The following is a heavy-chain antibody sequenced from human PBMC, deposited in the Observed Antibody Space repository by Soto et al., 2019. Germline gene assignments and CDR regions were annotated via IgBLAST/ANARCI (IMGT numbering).Heavy chain of an antibody. D-gene: IGHD2-2*01. CDR1: GFTFSDYY. CDR3: ARDRGIAAIWTVGFDP. Sequence: QVQLVESGGGLVKPGGSLRLSCAASGFTFSDYYMSWIRQAPGKGLEWVSYISSSSSYTNYADSVKGRFTISRDNAKNSLYLQMNSLRAEDTAVYYCARDRGIAAIWTVGFDPWGQGTLVTVSS. CDR2: ISSSSSYT. V-gene: IGHV3-11*06. J-gene: IGHJ5*02.